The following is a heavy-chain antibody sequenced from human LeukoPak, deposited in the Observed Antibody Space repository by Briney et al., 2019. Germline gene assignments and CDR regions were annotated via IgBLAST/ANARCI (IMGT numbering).Heavy chain of an antibody. CDR3: AEDLYGLDWFDP. CDR2: ISYDGSNK. Sequence: PGRSLRLSCAASGFTFSSYGMHWVRQAPGKGLEWVAVISYDGSNKYYADSVKGRFTISRDNSKNTLYLQMNSLRAEDTAVYYCAEDLYGLDWFDPWGQGTLVTVSS. J-gene: IGHJ5*02. D-gene: IGHD2-8*01. V-gene: IGHV3-30*18. CDR1: GFTFSSYG.